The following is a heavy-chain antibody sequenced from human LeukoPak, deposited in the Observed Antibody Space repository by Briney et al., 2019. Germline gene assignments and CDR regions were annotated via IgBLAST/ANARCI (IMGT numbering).Heavy chain of an antibody. CDR1: GFTFSSYG. V-gene: IGHV3-7*01. Sequence: GGSLRLSCAASGFTFSSYGMHWVRQAPGKGLEWVANIKQDGSEKYYVDSVKGRFTISRDNAKNSLYLQMNSLRAEDTAVYYCARHVRGHIVVVTAIGAFDIWGQGTMVTVSS. CDR2: IKQDGSEK. J-gene: IGHJ3*02. CDR3: ARHVRGHIVVVTAIGAFDI. D-gene: IGHD2-21*02.